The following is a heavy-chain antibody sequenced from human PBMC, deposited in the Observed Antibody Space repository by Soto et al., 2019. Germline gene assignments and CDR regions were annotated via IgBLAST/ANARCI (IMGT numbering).Heavy chain of an antibody. V-gene: IGHV3-30-3*01. Sequence: GGSLRLSCAASGCTFSSYAVHWVSQAPGKGLEWVAVISYDGSNKYYADSVKGRFTISRDNSKNTLYLQMNSLRAEDTAVYYCAGGLLRYFDWLCDYWGQGTLVTVSS. J-gene: IGHJ4*02. D-gene: IGHD3-9*01. CDR3: AGGLLRYFDWLCDY. CDR1: GCTFSSYA. CDR2: ISYDGSNK.